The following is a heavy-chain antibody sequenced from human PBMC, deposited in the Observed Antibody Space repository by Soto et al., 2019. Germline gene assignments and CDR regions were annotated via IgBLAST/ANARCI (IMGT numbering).Heavy chain of an antibody. CDR1: GGSISSSSYY. CDR2: IYYSGST. CDR3: ARHPKVPYGDNDFDY. J-gene: IGHJ4*02. Sequence: KPSETLSLTCTVSGGSISSSSYYWGWIRQPPGKGLEWIGSIYYSGSTYYNPSLKSRVTISVDTSKNQFSLKLSSVTAADTAVYYCARHPKVPYGDNDFDYWGQGTLVTVSS. D-gene: IGHD4-17*01. V-gene: IGHV4-39*01.